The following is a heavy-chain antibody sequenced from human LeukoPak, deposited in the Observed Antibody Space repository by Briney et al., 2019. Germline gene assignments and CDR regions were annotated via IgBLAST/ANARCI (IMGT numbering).Heavy chain of an antibody. CDR1: GFTFSSYA. D-gene: IGHD2-2*02. V-gene: IGHV3-66*01. Sequence: GGSLRLSCAASGFTFSSYAMSWVRQAPGKGLEWVSVIYSGGSTYYADSVKGRFTISRDNSKNTLYLQMNSLRAEDTAVYYCARDGRVGYCSSTSCYNDYWGQGTLVTVSS. J-gene: IGHJ4*02. CDR3: ARDGRVGYCSSTSCYNDY. CDR2: IYSGGST.